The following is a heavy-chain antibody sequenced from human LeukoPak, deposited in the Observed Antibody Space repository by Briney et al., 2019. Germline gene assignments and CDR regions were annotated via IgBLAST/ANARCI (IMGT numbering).Heavy chain of an antibody. J-gene: IGHJ3*02. CDR1: GYTFTGYY. V-gene: IGHV1-2*02. D-gene: IGHD3-22*01. Sequence: GASVKVSCKASGYTFTGYYMHWVRQAPGQGLEWMGWINPNSGGTNYAQKFQGRVTMTRDTSISTAYMELSRLRSDDTAVYYCARDLEYYYDSSAAIWGQGTMVTVSS. CDR2: INPNSGGT. CDR3: ARDLEYYYDSSAAI.